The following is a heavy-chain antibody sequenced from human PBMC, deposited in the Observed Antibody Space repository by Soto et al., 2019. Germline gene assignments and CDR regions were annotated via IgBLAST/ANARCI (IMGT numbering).Heavy chain of an antibody. CDR3: TTAPPLGAAAGLYYGMDV. J-gene: IGHJ6*02. D-gene: IGHD6-13*01. CDR2: LKSKTDGGTT. V-gene: IGHV3-15*07. Sequence: EVQLVESGGGLVKPGGSLRLSCAASGFTFSNAWMNWVRQAPGKGLEWVGRLKSKTDGGTTDYAAPVKGRFTISRDDSKNTLYLQMTSLKTEDTAVYYCTTAPPLGAAAGLYYGMDVWGQGTTVTVSS. CDR1: GFTFSNAW.